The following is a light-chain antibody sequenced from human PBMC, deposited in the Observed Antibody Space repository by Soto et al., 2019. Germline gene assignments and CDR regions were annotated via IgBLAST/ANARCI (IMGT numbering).Light chain of an antibody. Sequence: DIQMTQSPSSVSASVGDRVTITCRASQAISTNLAWYQQKPGKAPKLLIYAASSLQSGVPPRFSGSGSGTDFTLTISSLQPEDFEIYYCLQSNRVPLSFGQGTRLEIK. V-gene: IGKV1-12*01. J-gene: IGKJ5*01. CDR2: AAS. CDR1: QAISTN. CDR3: LQSNRVPLS.